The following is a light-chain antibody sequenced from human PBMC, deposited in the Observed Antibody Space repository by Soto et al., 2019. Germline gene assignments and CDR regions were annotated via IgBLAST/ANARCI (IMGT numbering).Light chain of an antibody. CDR3: QQYNSYCT. CDR1: QSISSW. V-gene: IGKV1-5*01. CDR2: DAS. Sequence: DIQMTQSPSTLSASVGDRVTITCRASQSISSWLAWYQQRPGKAPKVLIYDASSLESGVPSRFSGSGSGTEFTLTISSLQPDDFATYYCQQYNSYCTFGQGTKVDIK. J-gene: IGKJ1*01.